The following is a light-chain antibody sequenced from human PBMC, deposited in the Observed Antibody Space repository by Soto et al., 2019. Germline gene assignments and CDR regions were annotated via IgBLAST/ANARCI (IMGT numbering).Light chain of an antibody. CDR3: QQYSKWPIT. CDR2: GIS. J-gene: IGKJ5*01. Sequence: EIVMTQSPDTLSVSPGESATLSCRASQSVNSNYLAWYQQHPGQPPRLLIYGISTRATGIPARFSGSGSGTEFSLTISSLQSEDFAVYCCQQYSKWPITFGQGTRLEIK. V-gene: IGKV3-15*01. CDR1: QSVNSN.